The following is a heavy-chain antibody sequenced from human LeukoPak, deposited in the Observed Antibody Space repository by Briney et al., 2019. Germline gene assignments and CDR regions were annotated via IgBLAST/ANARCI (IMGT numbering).Heavy chain of an antibody. CDR3: ARELDWGAVNDAFDI. Sequence: SETLSLTCTVSGGSISSGSYYWSWIRQPAGKGLEWIGRIYTSGSTNYNPSLKSRVTISVDTSENQFSLKLSSVTAADTAVYYCARELDWGAVNDAFDIWGQGTMVTVSS. V-gene: IGHV4-61*02. J-gene: IGHJ3*02. D-gene: IGHD3/OR15-3a*01. CDR2: IYTSGST. CDR1: GGSISSGSYY.